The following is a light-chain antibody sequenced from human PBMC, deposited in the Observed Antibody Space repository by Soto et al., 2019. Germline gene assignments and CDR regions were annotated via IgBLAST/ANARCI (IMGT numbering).Light chain of an antibody. CDR2: GAS. J-gene: IGKJ2*01. CDR3: QQYGSSPPYT. Sequence: EIVLTQSPGTLSLSPGERATLSCWASQSVSSSYLAWYQQKPGQPPRLLIYGASSRATGIPDRFSGSGSGTDFTLTISRLEPEDFAVYYCQQYGSSPPYTFGQGTKLEIK. V-gene: IGKV3-20*01. CDR1: QSVSSSY.